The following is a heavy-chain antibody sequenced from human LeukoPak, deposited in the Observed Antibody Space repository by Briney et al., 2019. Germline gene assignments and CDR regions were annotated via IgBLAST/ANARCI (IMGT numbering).Heavy chain of an antibody. Sequence: SETLSLTCTVSGGSINSGGYYWSWIRQHPGKGLEWIGYIYYSGSTYYNPSLKSRVTISVDTSENQFSLKLTSVTAADTAVYYCARTDVVRGPTGFDYWGQGTLVTVSS. CDR3: ARTDVVRGPTGFDY. CDR2: IYYSGST. J-gene: IGHJ4*02. CDR1: GGSINSGGYY. V-gene: IGHV4-31*03. D-gene: IGHD3-10*01.